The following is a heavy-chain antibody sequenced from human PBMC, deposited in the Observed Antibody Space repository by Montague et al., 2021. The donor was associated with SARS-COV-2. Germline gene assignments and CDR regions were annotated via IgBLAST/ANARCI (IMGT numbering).Heavy chain of an antibody. CDR1: GFTFDDYV. D-gene: IGHD6-19*01. CDR3: AKGQKILWLVFNSAPDWFDP. Sequence: SLRLSCAASGFTFDDYVMHWVRQAPGKGLEWVSGIGWRSGSIGYADSVKGRFTISRDNAKNSLYLQMNSLRAEDTALYHCAKGQKILWLVFNSAPDWFDPWGQGTLVTVSS. J-gene: IGHJ5*02. V-gene: IGHV3-9*01. CDR2: IGWRSGSI.